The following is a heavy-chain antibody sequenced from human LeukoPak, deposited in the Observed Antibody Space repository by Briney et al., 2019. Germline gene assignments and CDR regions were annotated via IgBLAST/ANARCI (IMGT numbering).Heavy chain of an antibody. D-gene: IGHD2-2*01. CDR1: GFTFSSYW. J-gene: IGHJ1*01. CDR3: ARAGRRVVPAALGT. V-gene: IGHV3-74*01. CDR2: INSDGSST. Sequence: PGGSLRLSCAASGFTFSSYWMHWVRQAPGKGLVWVSRINSDGSSTSYADSVKGRFTISRDNAKNTLYLQMTSLRAEDTAVYYCARAGRRVVPAALGTWGQGTLVTVSS.